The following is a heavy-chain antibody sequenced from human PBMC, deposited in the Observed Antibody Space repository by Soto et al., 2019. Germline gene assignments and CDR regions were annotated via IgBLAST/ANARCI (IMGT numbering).Heavy chain of an antibody. D-gene: IGHD3-9*01. V-gene: IGHV1-58*02. Sequence: QMQLVQSGPEVKKPGSSVKVSCKASGFTFTNSAIQWVRQARGQRLEWIGWIVVGSGDTNYAQKFQERLTITRDMTTSTAYMELSSLRSEDTAIYYGAARTGYYTSYYYMDVWGKGTTVTVSS. CDR3: AARTGYYTSYYYMDV. CDR1: GFTFTNSA. CDR2: IVVGSGDT. J-gene: IGHJ6*03.